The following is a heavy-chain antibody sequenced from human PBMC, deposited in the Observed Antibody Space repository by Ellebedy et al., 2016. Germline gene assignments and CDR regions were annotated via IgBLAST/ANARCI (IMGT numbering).Heavy chain of an antibody. V-gene: IGHV1-2*02. CDR3: ARRASCGGDCRRGEVDN. Sequence: ASVKVSXKASRFTLTGYYMHWVRQAPGQGLEWMGWINPNSGGTNYAQKFQGRVTMTKDTSITTAYMELSSLRSDDAAVYYCARRASCGGDCRRGEVDNWGQGTLVTVSS. J-gene: IGHJ4*02. CDR2: INPNSGGT. CDR1: RFTLTGYY. D-gene: IGHD2-21*02.